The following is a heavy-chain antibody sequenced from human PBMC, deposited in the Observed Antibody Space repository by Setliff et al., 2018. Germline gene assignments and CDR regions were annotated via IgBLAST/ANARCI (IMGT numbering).Heavy chain of an antibody. J-gene: IGHJ5*02. V-gene: IGHV4-38-2*01. D-gene: IGHD3-22*01. Sequence: SETLSLTCAVSGYSISSGYYWGWIRQPPGKGLEWIGSIYHSGSTYYNPSLKSRVTMSVDTSKNQFSLKLSSVTAADTAVYYCARTNYYDSSTYFNWFGPWGQGTLVTVPQ. CDR1: GYSISSGYY. CDR2: IYHSGST. CDR3: ARTNYYDSSTYFNWFGP.